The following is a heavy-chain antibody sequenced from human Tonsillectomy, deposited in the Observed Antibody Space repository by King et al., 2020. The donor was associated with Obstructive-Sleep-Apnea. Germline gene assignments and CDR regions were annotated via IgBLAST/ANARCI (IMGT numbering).Heavy chain of an antibody. V-gene: IGHV4-59*08. CDR2: ISYSGST. CDR1: GGSISSYF. CDR3: ARRTGNYYPFDY. Sequence: QLQESGPGLVKPSETLSLTCTVSGGSISSYFWSWIRQPPGKGLEWIGYISYSGSTNYNPSLKIRVTISGDTSKTQFSLKLNSVTAADTAVYYCARRTGNYYPFDYWGQGTLVTVSS. D-gene: IGHD3-22*01. J-gene: IGHJ4*02.